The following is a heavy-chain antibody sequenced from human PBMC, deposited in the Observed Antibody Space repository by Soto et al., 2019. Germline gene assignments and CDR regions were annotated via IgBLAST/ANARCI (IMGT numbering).Heavy chain of an antibody. CDR1: GGSISSYY. D-gene: IGHD3-3*01. Sequence: SETLSLTCTVSGGSISSYYWSWIRQPPGKGLEWIGYIYYSGSTNYNPSLKSRVTISVDTSKNQFSLKLSSVTAADTAVYYCARDHPNYDFWSGRPYYYYGMDVWGQGTTVTVSS. CDR3: ARDHPNYDFWSGRPYYYYGMDV. CDR2: IYYSGST. V-gene: IGHV4-59*01. J-gene: IGHJ6*02.